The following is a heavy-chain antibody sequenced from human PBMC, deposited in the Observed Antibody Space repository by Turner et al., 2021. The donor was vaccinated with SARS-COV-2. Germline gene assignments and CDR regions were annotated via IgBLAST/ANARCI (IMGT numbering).Heavy chain of an antibody. V-gene: IGHV4-59*01. CDR3: ARESRFNWLDS. J-gene: IGHJ5*01. D-gene: IGHD3-3*01. CDR1: GGSIKSDF. CDR2: IYYRGST. Sequence: QVQLQESGPGLVRPSKTLSLTCTVSGGSIKSDFWSWIRQPPGKRLEWIGYIYYRGSTNYNPYLKSRITMSVEKSKTQSSLTLSSVTAADTAIYYCARESRFNWLDSWGQGTLVTVSS.